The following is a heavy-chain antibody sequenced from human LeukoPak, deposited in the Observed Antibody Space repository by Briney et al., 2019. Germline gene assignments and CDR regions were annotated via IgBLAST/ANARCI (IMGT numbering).Heavy chain of an antibody. J-gene: IGHJ1*01. CDR1: GFTFSSYA. CDR2: ISGSGGST. D-gene: IGHD6-19*01. V-gene: IGHV3-23*01. CDR3: AKSIVVAGIGNVYFQH. Sequence: GGSLRLSCAASGFTFSSYAMSWVRQAPGKGLEWVSAISGSGGSTYYADSVKGRFTISRDNSKNTLYLQMNSLRAEDTAVYYCAKSIVVAGIGNVYFQHWGQGTLVTVSS.